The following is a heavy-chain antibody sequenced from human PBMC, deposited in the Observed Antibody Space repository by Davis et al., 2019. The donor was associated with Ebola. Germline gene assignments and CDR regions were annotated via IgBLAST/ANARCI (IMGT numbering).Heavy chain of an antibody. CDR1: GGSISSYY. V-gene: IGHV4-4*07. CDR3: ARVGANANFDY. J-gene: IGHJ4*02. Sequence: PSETLSLTCTVSGGSISSYYWTWIRQPAGKGLEWIGRIYTSGSTNYNPSLKSRVTMSLDTSKNHFSLWLNSVTAADTAVYYCARVGANANFDYWGQGTLVTVSS. CDR2: IYTSGST. D-gene: IGHD4/OR15-4a*01.